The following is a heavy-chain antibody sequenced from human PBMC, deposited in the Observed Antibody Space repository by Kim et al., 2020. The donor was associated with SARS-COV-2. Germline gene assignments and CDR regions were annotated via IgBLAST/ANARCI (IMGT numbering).Heavy chain of an antibody. J-gene: IGHJ5*01. Sequence: ASVKVSCKASGYTFTGYYMHWVRQAPGQGLEWMGRINPNSGGTNYAQKFQDRVTMTRNTSISTAYMELSRLRSEDTAVYYCARDLINYILVSIPPAAWF. CDR2: INPNSGGT. D-gene: IGHD3-16*01. CDR1: GYTFTGYY. CDR3: ARDLINYILVSIPPAAWF. V-gene: IGHV1-2*06.